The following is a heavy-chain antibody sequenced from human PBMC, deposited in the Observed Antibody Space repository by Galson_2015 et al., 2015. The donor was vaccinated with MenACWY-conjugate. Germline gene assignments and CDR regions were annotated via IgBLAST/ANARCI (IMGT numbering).Heavy chain of an antibody. CDR1: GFTFTNYD. V-gene: IGHV3-13*04. J-gene: IGHJ6*02. CDR2: IGPAGDT. CDR3: ARGNGMDV. Sequence: SLRLSCAASGFTFTNYDMHWVRQTTGRGLEWVSAIGPAGDTYYAGSVKGRFTISRDSAKNSLYLQMNSLRAGDMAVYYCARGNGMDVWGQGTTVAVSS. D-gene: IGHD3-10*01.